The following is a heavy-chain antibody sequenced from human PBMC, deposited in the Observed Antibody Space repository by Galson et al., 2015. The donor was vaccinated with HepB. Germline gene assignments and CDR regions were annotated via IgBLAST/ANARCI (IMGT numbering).Heavy chain of an antibody. J-gene: IGHJ4*02. CDR1: GLTFSSYW. D-gene: IGHD3-22*01. V-gene: IGHV3-7*05. Sequence: SLRLSCAASGLTFSSYWMTWVRQAPGKGLEWVANIRQDGSEKFYVDSVKGRFTISRDNAKSSVFPQMISLRDEDTAVYFCARGYYDFDYWGQGTLVTVSS. CDR3: ARGYYDFDY. CDR2: IRQDGSEK.